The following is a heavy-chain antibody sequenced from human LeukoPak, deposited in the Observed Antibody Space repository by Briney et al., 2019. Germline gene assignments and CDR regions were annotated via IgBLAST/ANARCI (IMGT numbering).Heavy chain of an antibody. V-gene: IGHV1-24*01. CDR2: FDPEDGET. J-gene: IGHJ4*02. CDR3: ATEILWNDAAGARFDY. Sequence: ASVKVSCKVSGYTLTELSMHWVRQAPGKGLEWMGGFDPEDGETTHAQKFQGRVTMTEDTSTDTAYMELSSLRSEDTAVYYCATEILWNDAAGARFDYWGQGTLVTVSS. D-gene: IGHD1-1*01. CDR1: GYTLTELS.